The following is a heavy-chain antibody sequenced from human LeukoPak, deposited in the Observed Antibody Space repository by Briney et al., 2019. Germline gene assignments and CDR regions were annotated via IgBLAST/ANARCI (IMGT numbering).Heavy chain of an antibody. J-gene: IGHJ3*02. V-gene: IGHV4-4*07. D-gene: IGHD3-22*01. Sequence: NASETLSLTCTVSGGSISSYYWSWIRQPAGKGLEWVGRVYSRGSTNYNPSLKSRVAMSVDTSKNQFSLRLSSVTAADTAVYYCARQAYDTGYDAFDIWGQGTMVTVSS. CDR3: ARQAYDTGYDAFDI. CDR1: GGSISSYY. CDR2: VYSRGST.